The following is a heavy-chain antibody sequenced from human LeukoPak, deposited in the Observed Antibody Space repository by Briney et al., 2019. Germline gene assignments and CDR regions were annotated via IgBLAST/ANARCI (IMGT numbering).Heavy chain of an antibody. CDR1: GGSSTTTNHY. D-gene: IGHD6-13*01. CDR2: MHYTGST. CDR3: TRGNRIAAGGN. Sequence: SETLSLTCSVTGGSSTTTNHYWGWVRQPPGKGLEWIGSMHYTGSTYINPSLKSRVTISVDTSERQSSLKVSSVTAADTAVHYCTRGNRIAAGGNWGQGILVTISS. V-gene: IGHV4-39*07. J-gene: IGHJ4*02.